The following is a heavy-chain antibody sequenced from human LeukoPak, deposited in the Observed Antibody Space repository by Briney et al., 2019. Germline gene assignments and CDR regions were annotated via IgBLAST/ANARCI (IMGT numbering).Heavy chain of an antibody. CDR2: INHSGST. CDR3: ARLGGWFDP. J-gene: IGHJ5*02. V-gene: IGHV4-34*01. CDR1: GGSFSGYY. D-gene: IGHD4-23*01. Sequence: SETLSLTCAVYGGSFSGYYWSWIRQPPGKGLEWIGEINHSGSTNYNPSLKSRVTISVDTSKNQFPLKLSSVTAADTAVYYCARLGGWFDPWGQGTLVTVSS.